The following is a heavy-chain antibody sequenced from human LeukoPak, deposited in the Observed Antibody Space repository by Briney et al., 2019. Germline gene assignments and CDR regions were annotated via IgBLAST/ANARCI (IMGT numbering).Heavy chain of an antibody. CDR1: GITFGSYW. V-gene: IGHV3-7*04. J-gene: IGHJ3*02. CDR3: ARNYDSSGYHAAFDI. D-gene: IGHD3-22*01. CDR2: IKHDGSER. Sequence: GGSLRLSCAASGITFGSYWMSWVRQAPGKGLEWVANIKHDGSERYYVDSVKGRFTISRVNAKNSLYLQMNSLRVEDTAVYYCARNYDSSGYHAAFDIWGQGTMVTVSS.